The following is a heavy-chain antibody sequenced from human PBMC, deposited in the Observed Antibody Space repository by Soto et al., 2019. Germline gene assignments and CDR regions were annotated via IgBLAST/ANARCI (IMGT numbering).Heavy chain of an antibody. D-gene: IGHD6-13*01. J-gene: IGHJ6*02. Sequence: NWVRQATGQGLEWMGWMNPNSGNTGYAQKFQGRVTMTRNTSISTAYMELSSLRSEDTAVYYCARRGYSSSWYYYYYYGMDVWGQGTTVTVSS. CDR3: ARRGYSSSWYYYYYYGMDV. V-gene: IGHV1-8*01. CDR2: MNPNSGNT.